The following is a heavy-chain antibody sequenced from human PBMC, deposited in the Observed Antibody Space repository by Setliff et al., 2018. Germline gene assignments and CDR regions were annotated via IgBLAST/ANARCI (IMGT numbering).Heavy chain of an antibody. D-gene: IGHD5-12*01. CDR3: ARHRVGNSGYAIPILDF. V-gene: IGHV5-51*01. CDR1: GYSFTDYW. Sequence: GESLTISCKASGYSFTDYWIAWVRQMPGKGLEWMGITYPSNSNIKYSPSFEAQITFSVDKSITTAYLQWSSLKASDTAIYYCARHRVGNSGYAIPILDFWGQGALVTVSS. CDR2: TYPSNSNI. J-gene: IGHJ4*02.